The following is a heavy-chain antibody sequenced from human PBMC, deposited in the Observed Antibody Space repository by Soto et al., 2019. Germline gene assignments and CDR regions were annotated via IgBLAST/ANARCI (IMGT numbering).Heavy chain of an antibody. J-gene: IGHJ6*02. Sequence: RGESMRVSRKGAEGNFASYWIVWMRQKHGKGLEWMGIIYPGDSDTRYSPSFQGQVTISADKSISTAYLQWSSLKASDTAMYYCARRGVTTLYYYGMDVWGQGTTVTVSS. V-gene: IGHV5-51*01. CDR1: EGNFASYW. CDR3: ARRGVTTLYYYGMDV. D-gene: IGHD4-4*01. CDR2: IYPGDSDT.